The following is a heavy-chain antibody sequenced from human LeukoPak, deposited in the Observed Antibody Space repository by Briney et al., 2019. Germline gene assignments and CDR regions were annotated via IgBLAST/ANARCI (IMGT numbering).Heavy chain of an antibody. CDR2: ISRSGDTV. CDR3: ARTRSGYNLFDY. D-gene: IGHD5-24*01. CDR1: GFTFPYYE. Sequence: GGSLRLSGAASGFTFPYYEMNWIRQAPGKGLEWISYISRSGDTVYYADSVKGRFTISRDRAENSLYLQMNSLRAEDTAVYYCARTRSGYNLFDYWGQGTLVTVSS. J-gene: IGHJ4*02. V-gene: IGHV3-48*03.